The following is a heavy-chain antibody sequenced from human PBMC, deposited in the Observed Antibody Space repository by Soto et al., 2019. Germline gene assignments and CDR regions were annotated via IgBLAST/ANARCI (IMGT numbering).Heavy chain of an antibody. J-gene: IGHJ6*02. D-gene: IGHD3-10*01. Sequence: QVQLQESGPGLVKPSETLSLSCTVSGGSISSYYWSWFRQSPGKRMEWIGYVHHSWGSSYNPSLQSRVAISLDTSKSQFSLKVTSVTATYTAVYYCARQGFGPLHGHVDVWGQGTTVTVSS. CDR1: GGSISSYY. CDR3: ARQGFGPLHGHVDV. CDR2: VHHSWGS. V-gene: IGHV4-59*08.